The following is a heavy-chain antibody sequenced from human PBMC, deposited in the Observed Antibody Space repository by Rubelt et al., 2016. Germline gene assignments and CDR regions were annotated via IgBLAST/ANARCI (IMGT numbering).Heavy chain of an antibody. Sequence: QVQLVQSGAEVKKPGASVKVSCKASGYTFTSYAMHWVRQAPGQRLEWMGWINARNGNPNYSQKFQGRVTITRDTSASTAYMELSSLRSEDTAVYYCARSKDTAMVTDADWYFDLWGRGTLVTVSS. D-gene: IGHD5-18*01. CDR2: INARNGNP. CDR1: GYTFTSYA. J-gene: IGHJ2*01. CDR3: ARSKDTAMVTDADWYFDL. V-gene: IGHV1-3*01.